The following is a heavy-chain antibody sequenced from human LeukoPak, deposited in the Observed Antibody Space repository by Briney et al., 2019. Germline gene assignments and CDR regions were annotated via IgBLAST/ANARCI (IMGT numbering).Heavy chain of an antibody. V-gene: IGHV4-31*03. CDR3: ARSRAFNSGAFDP. J-gene: IGHJ5*02. Sequence: SETLSLTCTVSGGSISSGGYYWSWICQHPGKGLEWIGYIYYSGSTYYNPSLKSRVTISVDTSKNQFSLNLSSVTAADTAVYYCARSRAFNSGAFDPWGQGSLVTVSS. CDR1: GGSISSGGYY. D-gene: IGHD1-26*01. CDR2: IYYSGST.